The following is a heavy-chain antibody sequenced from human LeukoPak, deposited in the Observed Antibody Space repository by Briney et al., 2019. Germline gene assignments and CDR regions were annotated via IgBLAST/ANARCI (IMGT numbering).Heavy chain of an antibody. CDR2: MNPNSGNT. J-gene: IGHJ4*02. CDR1: GYTFTSYD. V-gene: IGHV1-8*01. Sequence: GASVKVPCKASGYTFTSYDINWVRQATGQGLEWMGWMNPNSGNTGYAQKFQGRVTMTRNTSISTAYMELSSLRSEDTAVYYCARGRGGYELRALGYWGQGTLVTVSS. D-gene: IGHD5-12*01. CDR3: ARGRGGYELRALGY.